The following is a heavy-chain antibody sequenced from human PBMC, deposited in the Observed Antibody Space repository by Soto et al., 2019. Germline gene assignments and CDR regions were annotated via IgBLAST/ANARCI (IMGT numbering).Heavy chain of an antibody. CDR3: ARGDAPWYSSSSWWELGDYFDY. Sequence: ASVKVSCKASGYTFTSYYMHWVRQAPGQGLEWMGIINPSGGSTSYAQKFQGRVTMTRDTSTSTVYMELSSLRSEDTAVYYCARGDAPWYSSSSWWELGDYFDYWGQGTLVTVSS. J-gene: IGHJ4*02. CDR2: INPSGGST. V-gene: IGHV1-46*01. D-gene: IGHD6-6*01. CDR1: GYTFTSYY.